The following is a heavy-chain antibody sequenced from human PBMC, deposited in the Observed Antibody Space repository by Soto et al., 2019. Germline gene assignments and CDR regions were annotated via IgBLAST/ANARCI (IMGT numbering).Heavy chain of an antibody. CDR1: GFTFSSFP. CDR3: AKRGSSSNWYYFDY. CDR2: IGGSGDNT. V-gene: IGHV3-23*01. D-gene: IGHD6-13*01. J-gene: IGHJ4*02. Sequence: PGGSLRLSCAASGFTFSSFPMSWVRQAPGKGLEWVSSIGGSGDNTYYADSVKGRFTISRDNSKNTLSLQMNSLRAEDTAVYYCAKRGSSSNWYYFDYWGQGTLVTVSS.